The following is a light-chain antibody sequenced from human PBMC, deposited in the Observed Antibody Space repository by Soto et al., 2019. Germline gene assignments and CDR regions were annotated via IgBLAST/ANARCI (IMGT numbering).Light chain of an antibody. CDR2: EVS. J-gene: IGLJ1*01. CDR3: SLYTSDSTYV. V-gene: IGLV2-18*01. CDR1: SSDFGSYTR. Sequence: QSALTQPPSVSGSPGQSVTISCTGTSSDFGSYTRVSWYQRPPGTGPKLMIYEVSNRPSGVPDRFSGSKSGNTASLTISGLQAEDEAEYYCSLYTSDSTYVFGTGTKVTVL.